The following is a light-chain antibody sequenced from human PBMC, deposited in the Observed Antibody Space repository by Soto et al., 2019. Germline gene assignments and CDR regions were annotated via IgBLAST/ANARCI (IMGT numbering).Light chain of an antibody. V-gene: IGKV3-11*01. CDR3: QQRRKRSRST. CDR1: QHFRNN. J-gene: IGKJ2*02. CDR2: AAS. Sequence: VLTQSPATLSLSVGESVTLSCRASQHFRNNLAWYQQKSGQAPRLLIYAASASATGVPPRFSGRMSGTDFTPPISSLEHEDFLTCFCQQRRKRSRSTFGRGTSLE.